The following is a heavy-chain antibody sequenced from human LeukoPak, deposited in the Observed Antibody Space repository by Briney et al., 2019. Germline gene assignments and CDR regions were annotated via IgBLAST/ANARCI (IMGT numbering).Heavy chain of an antibody. CDR2: IVATYEGT. D-gene: IGHD3/OR15-3a*01. V-gene: IGHV3-23*01. CDR3: ARGKAGGLVELFDL. J-gene: IGHJ5*02. CDR1: GFTFSAYA. Sequence: GGSLRLSCAASGFTFSAYAMMWVRQAPGKGLEWVSSIVATYEGTFYADSVQGRFIISRDNSESTVSLQMKSLRAEDTAVYYCARGKAGGLVELFDLWGQGTLVTVSS.